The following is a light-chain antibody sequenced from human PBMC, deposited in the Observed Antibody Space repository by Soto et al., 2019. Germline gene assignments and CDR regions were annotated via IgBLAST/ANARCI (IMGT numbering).Light chain of an antibody. CDR1: QSISNF. Sequence: EIVMTQSPATLSVSPGERATLSCRASQSISNFLAWYQQKPGQAPRLLMYGASTRATGFPDRFSGSGSGTEFVLTIDSLQSEDFAVYYCHQYNDWPSITFGQGTRLEIK. J-gene: IGKJ5*01. CDR2: GAS. CDR3: HQYNDWPSIT. V-gene: IGKV3-15*01.